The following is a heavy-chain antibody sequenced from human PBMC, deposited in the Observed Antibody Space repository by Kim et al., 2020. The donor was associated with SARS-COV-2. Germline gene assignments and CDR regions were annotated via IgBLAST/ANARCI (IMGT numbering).Heavy chain of an antibody. D-gene: IGHD5-18*01. CDR2: IYYSGST. J-gene: IGHJ3*02. V-gene: IGHV4-59*01. CDR1: GGSISSYY. CDR3: ASPGKYSYGPWYAFDI. Sequence: SETLSLTCTVSGGSISSYYWSWIRQPPGKGLEWIGYIYYSGSTNYNPSLKSRVTISVDTSKNQFSLKLSSVTAADTAVYYCASPGKYSYGPWYAFDIWGQGTMVTVSS.